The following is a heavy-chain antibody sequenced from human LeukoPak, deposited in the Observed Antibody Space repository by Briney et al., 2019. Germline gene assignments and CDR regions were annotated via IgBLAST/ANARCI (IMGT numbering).Heavy chain of an antibody. J-gene: IGHJ4*02. D-gene: IGHD3-22*01. CDR3: AKTDDSSGYYYAFFDY. Sequence: GGSLRLSCAASGFTFSSYWMSWVRQAPGKGLEWVANIKQDGSEKYYVDSVKGRFTISRDNAKNSLYLQMNSLRAEDTAVYYCAKTDDSSGYYYAFFDYWGQGTLVTVSS. V-gene: IGHV3-7*01. CDR1: GFTFSSYW. CDR2: IKQDGSEK.